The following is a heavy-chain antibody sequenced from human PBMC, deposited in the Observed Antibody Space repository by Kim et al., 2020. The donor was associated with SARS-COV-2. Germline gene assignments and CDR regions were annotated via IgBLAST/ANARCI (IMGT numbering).Heavy chain of an antibody. D-gene: IGHD1-26*01. CDR2: IYYSGST. CDR3: AREKTVGATPYYYYGMDV. V-gene: IGHV4-61*01. Sequence: SETLSLTCTVSGGSVSSGSYYWSWIRQPPGKGLEWIGYIYYSGSTNYNPSLKSRVTISVDTSKNQFSLKLSSVTAADTAVYYCAREKTVGATPYYYYGMDVWGQGTKVTVSS. J-gene: IGHJ6*02. CDR1: GGSVSSGSYY.